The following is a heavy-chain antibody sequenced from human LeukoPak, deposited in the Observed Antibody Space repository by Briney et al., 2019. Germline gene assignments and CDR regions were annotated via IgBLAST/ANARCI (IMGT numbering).Heavy chain of an antibody. CDR2: IKQDGSEK. CDR1: GFSFSSYW. D-gene: IGHD1-26*01. Sequence: GGSLRLSCAASGFSFSSYWMSWVRQAPGKGLEWVANIKQDGSEKYYVDSVKGRFTISRDNAKNSLYLQMNSLRAKDTAVYYCARDKIVGATFLDYWGQGTLVTVSS. J-gene: IGHJ4*02. V-gene: IGHV3-7*01. CDR3: ARDKIVGATFLDY.